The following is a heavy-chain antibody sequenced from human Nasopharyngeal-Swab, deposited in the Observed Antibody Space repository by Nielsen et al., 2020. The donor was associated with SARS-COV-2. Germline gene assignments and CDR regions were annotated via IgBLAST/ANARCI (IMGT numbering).Heavy chain of an antibody. CDR3: ARVLGNTYYYSYMDV. J-gene: IGHJ6*03. CDR2: IYYSGGT. Sequence: SETLSLTCTLSGASISGGGYYWSWIRQHPGKGLEWIGHIYYSGGTYYNPSLKSRATISIDTSRKRFSLNLSSVTAADTAVYYCARVLGNTYYYSYMDVWGKGTTVNVSS. CDR1: GASISGGGYY. V-gene: IGHV4-31*03. D-gene: IGHD1/OR15-1a*01.